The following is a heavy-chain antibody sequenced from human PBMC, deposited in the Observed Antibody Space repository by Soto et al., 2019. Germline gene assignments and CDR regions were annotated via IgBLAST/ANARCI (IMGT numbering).Heavy chain of an antibody. V-gene: IGHV3-33*01. J-gene: IGHJ4*02. CDR3: ARKDGYNLPFGY. D-gene: IGHD5-12*01. CDR2: IWYDGSNK. CDR1: GFTFSSYG. Sequence: PGGSLRLSCAASGFTFSSYGMHWVRQAPGKGLEWVAVIWYDGSNKYYADSVKGRFTISRDNSKNTLYLQMNSLRAEDTAVYYCARKDGYNLPFGYWGQGTLVTVSS.